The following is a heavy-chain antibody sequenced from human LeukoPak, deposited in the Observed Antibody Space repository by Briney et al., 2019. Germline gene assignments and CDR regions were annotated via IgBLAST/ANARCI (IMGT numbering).Heavy chain of an antibody. V-gene: IGHV3-7*01. CDR3: ARDSSDYIQGPTTFDY. J-gene: IGHJ4*02. Sequence: GGSLRLSCAASGFTFSSYWMSWVRQAPGKGLEWVANIKQDGSEKYYVDSVKGRFAISRDNAKNSLYLQMNSLRAEDTAVYYCARDSSDYIQGPTTFDYWGQGTLVTVSS. D-gene: IGHD4-11*01. CDR1: GFTFSSYW. CDR2: IKQDGSEK.